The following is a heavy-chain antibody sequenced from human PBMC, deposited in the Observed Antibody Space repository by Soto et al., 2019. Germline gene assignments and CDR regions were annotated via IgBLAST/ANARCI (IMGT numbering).Heavy chain of an antibody. D-gene: IGHD4-17*01. CDR3: ARDLDPTTVTTAIDY. Sequence: QVQLVQSGAEVKKPGASVKVSCKASGYTFTSYAMHWVRQAPGQRLEWMGWINAGNGNTKYSQKFQGRVTITRDTSASTAYMELSSLRSEDTAVYYCARDLDPTTVTTAIDYWGQGTLVTVSS. V-gene: IGHV1-3*01. CDR1: GYTFTSYA. CDR2: INAGNGNT. J-gene: IGHJ4*02.